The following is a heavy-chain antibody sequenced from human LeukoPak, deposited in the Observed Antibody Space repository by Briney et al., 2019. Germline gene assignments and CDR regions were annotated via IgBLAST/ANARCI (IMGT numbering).Heavy chain of an antibody. CDR1: GGSISSSSYY. J-gene: IGHJ4*02. D-gene: IGHD6-19*01. V-gene: IGHV4-39*07. CDR2: IYYSGST. CDR3: ARDDSSGWYEDY. Sequence: SETLSLTCTVSGGSISSSSYYWGWIRQPPGKGLEWIGSIYYSGSTYYNPSLKSRVTISVDTSKNQFSLKLSSVTAADTAVYYCARDDSSGWYEDYWGQGTLVTVSS.